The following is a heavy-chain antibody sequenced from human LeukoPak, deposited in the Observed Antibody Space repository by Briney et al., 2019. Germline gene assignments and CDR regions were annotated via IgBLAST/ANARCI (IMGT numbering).Heavy chain of an antibody. CDR3: ARELGYCSSTSCRLYYFDY. J-gene: IGHJ4*02. D-gene: IGHD2-2*03. Sequence: ASVKVSCKASGYTFTSYGISWVRQAPGQGLEWMGWISAYNGNTNYAQKLQGRVTMTTDTSTSTAYMELSSLRSEDTAVYYCARELGYCSSTSCRLYYFDYWGQGTLVTVSS. CDR2: ISAYNGNT. V-gene: IGHV1-18*01. CDR1: GYTFTSYG.